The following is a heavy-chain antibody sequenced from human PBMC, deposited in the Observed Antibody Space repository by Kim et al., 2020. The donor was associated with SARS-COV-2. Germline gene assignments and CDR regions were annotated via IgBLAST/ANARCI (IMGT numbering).Heavy chain of an antibody. D-gene: IGHD1-26*01. J-gene: IGHJ4*02. Sequence: ASVKVSCKAFGYNFTTYSISWVRQAPGQGLEYMGWISAYNGNRNYAQKVQGRVTMTTDTSTSVAYMELSSLRSDDTAVYYCARLLGGGSYYDYWGQGTLVTVSS. CDR1: GYNFTTYS. CDR3: ARLLGGGSYYDY. V-gene: IGHV1-18*01. CDR2: ISAYNGNR.